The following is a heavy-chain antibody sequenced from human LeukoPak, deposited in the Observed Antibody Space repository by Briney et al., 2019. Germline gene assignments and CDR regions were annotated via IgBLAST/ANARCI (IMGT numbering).Heavy chain of an antibody. Sequence: PGGSLRLSCVASGFTFSSYWMTWVRQAPGKGLEWVANIRGDGSRTYYADSAKGRFTISRDNAKNSLYLQLNSLRADDTAVYYCARVAGTPYFDYWGQGTLVTVSS. J-gene: IGHJ4*02. CDR2: IRGDGSRT. CDR3: ARVAGTPYFDY. D-gene: IGHD6-19*01. CDR1: GFTFSSYW. V-gene: IGHV3-7*01.